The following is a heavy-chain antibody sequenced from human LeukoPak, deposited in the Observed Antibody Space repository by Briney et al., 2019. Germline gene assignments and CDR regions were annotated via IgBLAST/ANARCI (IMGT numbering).Heavy chain of an antibody. V-gene: IGHV4-34*01. CDR1: GGSFSGYY. CDR3: ARGWFTPTLDY. D-gene: IGHD3-10*01. J-gene: IGHJ4*02. Sequence: SETLSLTCAVYGGSFSGYYWSWVRQPPGKGLEWIGEINHSGSTNYNPSLKSRVTISVDTSKNQFSLKLSSVTAADTAVYYCARGWFTPTLDYWGQGTLVTVSS. CDR2: INHSGST.